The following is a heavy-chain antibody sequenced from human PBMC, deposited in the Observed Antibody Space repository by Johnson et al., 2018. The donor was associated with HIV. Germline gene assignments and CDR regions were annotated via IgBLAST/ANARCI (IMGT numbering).Heavy chain of an antibody. J-gene: IGHJ3*02. D-gene: IGHD1-26*01. Sequence: QMQLVESGGGVVQPGRSLRLSCAASGFTFSSYAMHWVRQAPGKGLEWVAVISYDGSNKYYADSVKGRFTISRENAKNSLYLQMNSLRVGDTAVYYCVRGGATSYDAFDIWGQGTMVTVSS. CDR1: GFTFSSYA. CDR3: VRGGATSYDAFDI. CDR2: ISYDGSNK. V-gene: IGHV3-30*14.